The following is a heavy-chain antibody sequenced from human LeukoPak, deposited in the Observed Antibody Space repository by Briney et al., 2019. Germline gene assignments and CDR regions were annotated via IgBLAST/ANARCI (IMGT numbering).Heavy chain of an antibody. CDR1: GFTFSSYS. J-gene: IGHJ3*02. CDR2: ISSSSSYI. D-gene: IGHD6-19*01. V-gene: IGHV3-21*01. Sequence: GGSLRFSCAASGFTFSSYSMNWVRQAPGKGLEWVSSISSSSSYIYYADSVKGRFTISRDNAKNSLYLQMNSLRAEDTAVYYCARASRQWLVEGTGAFDIWGQGTMVTVSS. CDR3: ARASRQWLVEGTGAFDI.